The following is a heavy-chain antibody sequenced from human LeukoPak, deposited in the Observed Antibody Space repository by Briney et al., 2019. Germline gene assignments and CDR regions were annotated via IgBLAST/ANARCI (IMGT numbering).Heavy chain of an antibody. D-gene: IGHD3-9*01. CDR3: ARHVPPRYFDWLGRDLLDETHRGWFDP. CDR1: GGSISSFH. V-gene: IGHV4-4*09. CDR2: IYTSEIGDLYPSGST. J-gene: IGHJ5*02. Sequence: PSETLSLTCTVSGGSISSFHWSWIRQPPGKGPEWIGDIYTSEIGDLYPSGSTNYNPSLKSRVTMTLHTSKSQFSLKLSSVTAADAAVYYCARHVPPRYFDWLGRDLLDETHRGWFDPWGQGTLVTVSS.